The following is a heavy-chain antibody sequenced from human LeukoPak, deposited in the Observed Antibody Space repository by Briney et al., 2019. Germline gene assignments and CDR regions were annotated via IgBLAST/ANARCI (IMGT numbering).Heavy chain of an antibody. D-gene: IGHD3-10*01. Sequence: ASVKVSCKASGGNFRSYAISWVRQAPGQGLEWMGIINPSGGSTSYAQKFQGRVTMTRDTSTSTVYMELSSLRSEDTAVYYCARDRSITMVRGVIIFMSWFDPWGQGTLVTVSS. J-gene: IGHJ5*02. CDR2: INPSGGST. CDR1: GGNFRSYA. V-gene: IGHV1-46*01. CDR3: ARDRSITMVRGVIIFMSWFDP.